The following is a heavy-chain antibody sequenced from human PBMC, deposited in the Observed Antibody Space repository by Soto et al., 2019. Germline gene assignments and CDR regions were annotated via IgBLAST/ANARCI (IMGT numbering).Heavy chain of an antibody. CDR1: GGVFRRYA. CDR2: IIPIFGTA. J-gene: IGHJ4*02. CDR3: ARIYDSSGYYPGSPLFDY. Sequence: ASVKVSCKVSGGVFRRYAISWVRQAPGQGLEWMGGIIPIFGTANYAQKFQGRVTITADKSTRTAYMELSSLRSEDTAVYYCARIYDSSGYYPGSPLFDYWGQGTLVTVSS. D-gene: IGHD3-22*01. V-gene: IGHV1-69*06.